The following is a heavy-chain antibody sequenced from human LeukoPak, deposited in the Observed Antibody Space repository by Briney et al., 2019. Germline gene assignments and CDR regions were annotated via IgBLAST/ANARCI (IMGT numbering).Heavy chain of an antibody. CDR1: GFTFDTYN. CDR3: ARYSEVYYYVDV. CDR2: IRSYSSYI. Sequence: GSLRLSCTASGFTFDTYNFNWVRQAPGKGLEWVATIRSYSSYIHYADSVKGRFTISRDDAKKSMFLVMNSLRVEDTAVYFCARYSEVYYYVDVWGTGTTVTVSS. V-gene: IGHV3-21*01. J-gene: IGHJ6*03. D-gene: IGHD2-15*01.